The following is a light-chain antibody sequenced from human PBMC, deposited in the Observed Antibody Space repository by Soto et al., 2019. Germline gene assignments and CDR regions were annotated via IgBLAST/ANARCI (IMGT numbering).Light chain of an antibody. CDR2: EGT. V-gene: IGLV2-23*01. CDR3: CSYARGSPYV. J-gene: IGLJ1*01. Sequence: QSALTQPASVSGSPGQSITISCTGTSSDVGSYNLVSWYQQHPGKVPQLMIYEGTKRPSGVSNRFSGSKSGNTASLPISGLQAEDEADYYCCSYARGSPYVFGTVTKLTVL. CDR1: SSDVGSYNL.